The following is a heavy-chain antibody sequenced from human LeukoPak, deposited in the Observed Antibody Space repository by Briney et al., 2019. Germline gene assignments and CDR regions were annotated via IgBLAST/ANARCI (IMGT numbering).Heavy chain of an antibody. D-gene: IGHD4-11*01. Sequence: PGGSLRLSCAASGFTFSNAWMSWVRQAPGKGVEWVGRIKSKTDGGTTDYAAPVKGRFTISRDDSRNTLYLQMNSLKTEDTAVYYCTTSDSYSNYEVYAFDIWGQGTMVTVSS. CDR2: IKSKTDGGTT. V-gene: IGHV3-15*01. CDR3: TTSDSYSNYEVYAFDI. CDR1: GFTFSNAW. J-gene: IGHJ3*02.